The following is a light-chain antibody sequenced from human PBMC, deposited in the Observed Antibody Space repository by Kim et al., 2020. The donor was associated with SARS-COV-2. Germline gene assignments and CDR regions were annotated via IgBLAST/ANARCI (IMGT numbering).Light chain of an antibody. CDR1: ISIIGSNP. CDR3: AACDNTLYGCV. V-gene: IGLV1-44*01. J-gene: IGLJ1*01. Sequence: GQMVTISCSWSISIIGSNPVNWYQQFPGTAPKLLIYNTYQRPSGVPDRFSASSSDSSASLAISGLQSEDEADYYCAACDNTLYGCVFGGGTKVTVL. CDR2: NTY.